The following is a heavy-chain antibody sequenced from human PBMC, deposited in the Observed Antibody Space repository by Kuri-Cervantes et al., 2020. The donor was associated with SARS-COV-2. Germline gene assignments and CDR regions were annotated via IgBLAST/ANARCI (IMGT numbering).Heavy chain of an antibody. CDR2: IYYNGST. D-gene: IGHD3-3*01. CDR1: GGSISSYY. J-gene: IGHJ4*02. CDR3: ARVKTIFGVAPFDY. Sequence: GSLRLSCTVSGGSISSYYWSWIRQPPGKGLEWIGYIYYNGSTNYNPSFKSRVTISVDTSKNQFSLKLSSVTAADTAVYYCARVKTIFGVAPFDYWGQGTLVTVSS. V-gene: IGHV4-59*12.